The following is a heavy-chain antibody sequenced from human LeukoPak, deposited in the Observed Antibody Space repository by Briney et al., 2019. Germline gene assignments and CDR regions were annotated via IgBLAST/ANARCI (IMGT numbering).Heavy chain of an antibody. CDR3: AKGYSSTWYTSDDS. Sequence: PGGSLRLSCAASGFTFDDYAMHWVRQAPGKGLEWVSGISWNSGSIGYADSVKGRFTISRDNSKNTLYLQMNSLRAEDTALYYCAKGYSSTWYTSDDSWGQGTLVTVSS. CDR1: GFTFDDYA. CDR2: ISWNSGSI. V-gene: IGHV3-9*01. J-gene: IGHJ5*01. D-gene: IGHD6-13*01.